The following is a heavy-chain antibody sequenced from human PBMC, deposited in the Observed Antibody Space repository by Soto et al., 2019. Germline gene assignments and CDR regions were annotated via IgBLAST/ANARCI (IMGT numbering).Heavy chain of an antibody. Sequence: EVQLEESGGALVQPGGSLRLSCAASGFTFKTYNMNWVRKAPGKGLEWVSYIGTSGTPVYYADSVKGRFTISRDNAKNSLFLQMHSLRDEDTALYFCARDPSPDSSGWYYFDYWGQGTLVTVSS. D-gene: IGHD6-19*01. V-gene: IGHV3-48*02. CDR3: ARDPSPDSSGWYYFDY. CDR1: GFTFKTYN. J-gene: IGHJ4*02. CDR2: IGTSGTPV.